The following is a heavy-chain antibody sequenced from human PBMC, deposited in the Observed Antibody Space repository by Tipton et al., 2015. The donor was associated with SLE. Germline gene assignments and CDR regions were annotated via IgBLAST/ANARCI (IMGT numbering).Heavy chain of an antibody. CDR1: GGSISSSNYY. D-gene: IGHD6-6*01. CDR3: ARRRITARPGLDY. CDR2: IYYSGST. Sequence: TLSLTCTVSGGSISSSNYYWGWIRQPPGKGLEWIGSIYYSGSTYYNPSLKSRVTVSVDTSKNHFSLKLSSVTAADTAVFYCARRRITARPGLDYWGQGTLVTVSS. J-gene: IGHJ4*02. V-gene: IGHV4-39*02.